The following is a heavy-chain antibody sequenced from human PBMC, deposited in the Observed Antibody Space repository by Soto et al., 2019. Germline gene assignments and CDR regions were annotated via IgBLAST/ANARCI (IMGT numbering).Heavy chain of an antibody. V-gene: IGHV1-69*01. CDR1: GGTFSSYA. J-gene: IGHJ3*02. CDR3: ARDPFDDVGNPDAFDI. D-gene: IGHD3-9*01. CDR2: IIPIFGAA. Sequence: QVQLVPSGAEVKKPGSSVKVSCQASGGTFSSYAISWVRQAPGQGLEWMGGIIPIFGAANYAQKFQGRVTITADESTSTAYMELSSLRSEDTAVYYCARDPFDDVGNPDAFDIWGQGTMVTVSS.